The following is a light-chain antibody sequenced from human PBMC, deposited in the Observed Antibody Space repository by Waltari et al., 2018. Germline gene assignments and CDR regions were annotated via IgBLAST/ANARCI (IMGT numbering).Light chain of an antibody. J-gene: IGLJ1*01. CDR1: RGYAPHHNH. CDR3: SSYAGSSTYV. CDR2: EVT. Sequence: QSALPQPPSASGSTGQSVTVSCPGTRGYAPHHNHVPWYHQYPSKPPKLISYEVTKRPSGVPDRFSGSKSGNTASLTVSGLRAEDEADYYCSSYAGSSTYVFGSGTKVTVL. V-gene: IGLV2-8*01.